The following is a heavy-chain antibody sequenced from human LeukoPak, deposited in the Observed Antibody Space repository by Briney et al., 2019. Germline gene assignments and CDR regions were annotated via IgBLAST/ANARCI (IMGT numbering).Heavy chain of an antibody. J-gene: IGHJ4*02. D-gene: IGHD1-26*01. CDR2: IHPNNGDT. CDR3: ARDYSGSYTH. Sequence: ASVKVSCKASGYTFTDYYIHWVRQAPGQGLQWMGLIHPNNGDTYFAQKFRGRVTMTRDTSISTTYMELNRLTSDDTAVYYCARDYSGSYTHWAQGTLVTIPS. CDR1: GYTFTDYY. V-gene: IGHV1-2*06.